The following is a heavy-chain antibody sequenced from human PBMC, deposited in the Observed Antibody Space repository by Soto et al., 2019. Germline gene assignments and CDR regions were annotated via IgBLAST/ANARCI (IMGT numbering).Heavy chain of an antibody. D-gene: IGHD2-15*01. J-gene: IGHJ5*02. CDR2: MYYGGRT. Sequence: PSETLSLTCTVSGCSISSYYWSWIRQPPGKGLEWIGYMYYGGRTNYNPSLKSRVTISVDTSKMQVSLKLSSVTAAGTAVYFCARGTPSPLIVRSSRGPWFDPWGQGTLVTVS. CDR1: GCSISSYY. V-gene: IGHV4-59*08. CDR3: ARGTPSPLIVRSSRGPWFDP.